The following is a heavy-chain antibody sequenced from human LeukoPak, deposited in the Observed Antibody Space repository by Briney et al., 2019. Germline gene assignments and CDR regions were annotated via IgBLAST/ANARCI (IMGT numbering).Heavy chain of an antibody. CDR2: TYYSGST. V-gene: IGHV4-31*03. D-gene: IGHD6-6*01. CDR3: ARVSSPEYYFDY. J-gene: IGHJ4*02. CDR1: GGSISSGGYY. Sequence: SETLSLTCTVSGGSISSGGYYWSWIRQHPGKGLEWIGYTYYSGSTYYNPSLKSRVTISVDTSKNQFSLKLSSVTAADTAVYYCARVSSPEYYFDYWGQGTLVTVSS.